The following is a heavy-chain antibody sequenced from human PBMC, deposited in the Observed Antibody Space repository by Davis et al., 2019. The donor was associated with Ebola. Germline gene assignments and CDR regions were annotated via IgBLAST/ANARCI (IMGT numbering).Heavy chain of an antibody. V-gene: IGHV5-51*01. J-gene: IGHJ6*02. CDR3: ARHRITGDFWSGLTQFYAMDV. D-gene: IGHD3-3*01. CDR2: IYPGDSDI. CDR1: GYSFTNYW. Sequence: GESLKISCKGSGYSFTNYWIGWVRQMPGKGLEWMGLIYPGDSDIKYSPSFQGQVTVSADRSISTAYLRWSSLKASDTAVYYCARHRITGDFWSGLTQFYAMDVWGQGTTVTVSS.